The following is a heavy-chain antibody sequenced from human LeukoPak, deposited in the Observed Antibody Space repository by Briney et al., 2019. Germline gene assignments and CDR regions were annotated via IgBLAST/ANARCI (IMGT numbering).Heavy chain of an antibody. D-gene: IGHD6-19*01. CDR3: ARESIAVAGAPFDY. J-gene: IGHJ4*02. Sequence: GGSLRLSCAASGFTFSSYEMNWVRQAPGKGLEWVSYISSGSTIYDADSVKGRFTISRDNAKNSLYLQMNSLRAEDTAVYYCARESIAVAGAPFDYGAQEPLAPVPS. CDR1: GFTFSSYE. V-gene: IGHV3-48*03. CDR2: ISSGSTI.